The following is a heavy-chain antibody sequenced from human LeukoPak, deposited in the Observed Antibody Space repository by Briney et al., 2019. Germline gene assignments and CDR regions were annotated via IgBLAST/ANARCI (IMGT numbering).Heavy chain of an antibody. CDR1: GGSFSGY. D-gene: IGHD6-13*01. CDR2: INPSGGT. CDR3: ARVYYSSSYDYWYFDL. V-gene: IGHV4-34*01. Sequence: NTSETLSLTCGVFGGSFSGYWSWIRQPPGKGLEWIGEINPSGGTNYNPSLKSRVTISVDTSKNQFSLKLSSVTAADTAVYYCARVYYSSSYDYWYFDLWGRGTLVTVSS. J-gene: IGHJ2*01.